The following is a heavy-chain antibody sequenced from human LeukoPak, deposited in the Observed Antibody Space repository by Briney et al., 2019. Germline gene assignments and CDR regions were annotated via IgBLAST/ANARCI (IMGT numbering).Heavy chain of an antibody. CDR1: GFTFSTYA. CDR3: AKDDPYSGSYFDY. J-gene: IGHJ4*02. V-gene: IGHV3-23*01. CDR2: ISGSGGST. Sequence: GGSLRLSCAASGFTFSTYAMSWVRQAPGKGLKWVSAISGSGGSTYYADSVKGRFTISRDNSRNTLYLQMNSLRAEDTAVYYCAKDDPYSGSYFDYWGQGTLVTVSS. D-gene: IGHD1-26*01.